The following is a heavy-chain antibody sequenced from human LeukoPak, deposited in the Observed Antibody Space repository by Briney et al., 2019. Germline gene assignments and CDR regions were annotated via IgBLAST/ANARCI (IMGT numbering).Heavy chain of an antibody. V-gene: IGHV4-34*01. CDR2: IEHSGST. Sequence: SETLSLTCAVYGGSFTGYYWNWIRQPPGKGLEWIGEIEHSGSTKYNPSLRSRVTISADASKNQFSLKMSSVTAADTAVYYCARSSGGIAAAAPGYWGQGTLVTVSS. CDR1: GGSFTGYY. CDR3: ARSSGGIAAAAPGY. D-gene: IGHD6-13*01. J-gene: IGHJ4*02.